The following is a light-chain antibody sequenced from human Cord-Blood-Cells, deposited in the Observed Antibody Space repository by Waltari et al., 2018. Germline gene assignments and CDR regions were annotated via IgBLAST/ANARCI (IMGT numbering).Light chain of an antibody. CDR1: ALPKKY. CDR2: EDS. Sequence: SYELTQPPSVSVSPGQTARITCSGDALPKKYAYWYQQKSGQAPVLVIYEDSKRPSGIPGRFSGSSSGTMATLTISGAQVEDEADYYCYSTDSSGNHAVFGGGTQLTVL. J-gene: IGLJ7*01. V-gene: IGLV3-10*01. CDR3: YSTDSSGNHAV.